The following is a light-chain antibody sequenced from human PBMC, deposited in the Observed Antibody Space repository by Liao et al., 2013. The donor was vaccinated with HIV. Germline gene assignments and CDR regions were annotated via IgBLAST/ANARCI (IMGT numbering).Light chain of an antibody. CDR2: QDN. J-gene: IGLJ2*01. Sequence: SYELTQPPSVSVAPGKTATITCGGDDIGSKSVHWFQQRPGQAPVLVIYQDNKRPSGVPDRFSGSNSANTATLTISGTQDMDEADYYCQAWGSNTAVFGGGTTLTVL. CDR1: DIGSKS. CDR3: QAWGSNTAV. V-gene: IGLV3-1*01.